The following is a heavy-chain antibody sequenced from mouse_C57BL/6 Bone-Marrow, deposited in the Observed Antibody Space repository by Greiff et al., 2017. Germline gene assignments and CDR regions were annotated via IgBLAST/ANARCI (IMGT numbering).Heavy chain of an antibody. CDR2: IYPRSGNT. D-gene: IGHD1-1*01. Sequence: QVQLQQSGAELARPGASVKLSCKASGYTFTSYGISWVKQRTGQGLEWIGEIYPRSGNTYYNEKFKGKATLTADKSSSTAYMELRSLTSEDSAVYVCARWGYYYGSSHWYFDVWGTGTTVTVSS. J-gene: IGHJ1*03. CDR1: GYTFTSYG. V-gene: IGHV1-81*01. CDR3: ARWGYYYGSSHWYFDV.